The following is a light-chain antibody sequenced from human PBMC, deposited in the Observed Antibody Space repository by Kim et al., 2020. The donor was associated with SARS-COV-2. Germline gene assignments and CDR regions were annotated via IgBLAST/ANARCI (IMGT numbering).Light chain of an antibody. CDR2: GVS. J-gene: IGKJ5*01. Sequence: LSPGERATLSCRASQSVTSSYLAWYQQKPGQAPRLLIYGVSSRATGIPDRFSGSGSGTDFTLTISRLEPEDFAVYYCQQYGSSFTFGQGTRLEIK. CDR1: QSVTSSY. CDR3: QQYGSSFT. V-gene: IGKV3-20*01.